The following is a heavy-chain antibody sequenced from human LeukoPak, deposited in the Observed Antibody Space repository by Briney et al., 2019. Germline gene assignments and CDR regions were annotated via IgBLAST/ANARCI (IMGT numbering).Heavy chain of an antibody. Sequence: SETLSLTCTVSGGSISNSFWGWIRQTPGKRLEWIGHIHANGNTNYNPSLKSRVTISVDTSKNQFSLRLSSVTAADTAVYYCARGGGNSGYYFDYWGQGTLVTVSS. CDR2: IHANGNT. D-gene: IGHD4-23*01. V-gene: IGHV4-4*09. CDR3: ARGGGNSGYYFDY. J-gene: IGHJ4*02. CDR1: GGSISNSF.